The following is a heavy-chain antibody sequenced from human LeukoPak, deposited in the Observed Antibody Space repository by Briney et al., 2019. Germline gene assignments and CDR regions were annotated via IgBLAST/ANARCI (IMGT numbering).Heavy chain of an antibody. D-gene: IGHD2-15*01. CDR1: GGSFSGYY. J-gene: IGHJ5*02. V-gene: IGHV4-34*01. Sequence: SETLSLTCAVYGGSFSGYYWSWIRQPPGKGLEWIGEINHSGSTNYNPAPKSRGHISVDTSKNQFSLKLSSVTAADAAVYYCARSPSTPARQTNWFDPWGQGTLVTVSS. CDR2: INHSGST. CDR3: ARSPSTPARQTNWFDP.